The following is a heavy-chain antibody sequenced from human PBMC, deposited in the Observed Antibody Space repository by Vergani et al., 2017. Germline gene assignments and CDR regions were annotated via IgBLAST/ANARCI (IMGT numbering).Heavy chain of an antibody. V-gene: IGHV1-69*08. Sequence: QVQLVQSGAEVKKPGSSVKVSCKASGGTFSSYTVTWVRQAPGQGLEWMGRIIPILGIPNYAQKLQGRVTITADKSTNTAYMELSSLGSEDTAVYYCARDRGTRTYGLDVWGQGTTVTVSS. CDR2: IIPILGIP. D-gene: IGHD3-16*01. CDR1: GGTFSSYT. CDR3: ARDRGTRTYGLDV. J-gene: IGHJ6*02.